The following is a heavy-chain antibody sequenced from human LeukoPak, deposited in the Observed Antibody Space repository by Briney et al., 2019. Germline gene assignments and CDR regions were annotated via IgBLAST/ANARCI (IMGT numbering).Heavy chain of an antibody. CDR1: GGSFSGYY. V-gene: IGHV4-34*01. J-gene: IGHJ4*02. D-gene: IGHD5-24*01. CDR2: INHSGST. Sequence: SETLSLTCAVYGGSFSGYYWSWIRQPPGKVLEWIGEINHSGSTNYNPSLKSRVTISVDTSKNQFSLKLSSVTAADTAVYYCAREGVRDGYYFDYWGQGTLVTVSS. CDR3: AREGVRDGYYFDY.